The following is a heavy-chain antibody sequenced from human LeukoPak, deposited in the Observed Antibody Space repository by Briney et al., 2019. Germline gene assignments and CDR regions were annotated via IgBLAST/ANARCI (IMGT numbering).Heavy chain of an antibody. J-gene: IGHJ6*02. D-gene: IGHD3-10*01. CDR3: ARTVPGSYYKNGMDV. V-gene: IGHV4-39*01. CDR2: IYYSGST. CDR1: GGSISSSSYY. Sequence: SETLSLTCTVSGGSISSSSYYWVWIRQPPGKGLEGIGSIYYSGSTYYNPSLNSRVTISVDTSKSQFSLKLSSVTAADTAVYYCARTVPGSYYKNGMDVWGQGTTVTVSS.